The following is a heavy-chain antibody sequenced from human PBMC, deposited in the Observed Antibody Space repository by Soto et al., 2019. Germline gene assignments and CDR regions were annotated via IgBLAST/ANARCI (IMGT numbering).Heavy chain of an antibody. CDR3: ARGLHDFFEWLHTY. CDR1: GGSISIYY. V-gene: IGHV4-59*01. J-gene: IGHJ4*02. D-gene: IGHD3-3*01. Sequence: PSETLSLTCTVSGGSISIYYWSWIRQPPGKGLEWIGYIYYSGSTNYNPSLKSRVTISVDTSKDQFSLKLRSVTAADTAVYYCARGLHDFFEWLHTYWGQGTLFTVSS. CDR2: IYYSGST.